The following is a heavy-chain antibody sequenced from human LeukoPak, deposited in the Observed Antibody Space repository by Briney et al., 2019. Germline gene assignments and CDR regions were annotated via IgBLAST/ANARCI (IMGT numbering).Heavy chain of an antibody. D-gene: IGHD3-22*01. CDR1: GFTVSSNY. V-gene: IGHV3-23*01. CDR2: ISGSGGST. Sequence: GGSLRLSCAASGFTVSSNYMSWVRQAPGKGLEWVSAISGSGGSTYYADSVKGRFTISRDNSKNTLYLQMNSLRAEDTAVYYCAKDYDSEFYWGQGTLVTVSS. J-gene: IGHJ4*02. CDR3: AKDYDSEFY.